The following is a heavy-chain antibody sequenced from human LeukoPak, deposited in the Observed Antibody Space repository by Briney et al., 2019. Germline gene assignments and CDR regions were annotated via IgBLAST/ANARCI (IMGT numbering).Heavy chain of an antibody. D-gene: IGHD3-16*01. J-gene: IGHJ4*02. CDR3: ARDSTGEPLDY. CDR1: GYTFTNYY. V-gene: IGHV1-46*01. Sequence: GASVKVSCKAFGYTFTNYYVHWVRQAPGQGLEWMGVINPSGDGTSCSQRFQGRLTVTRDTSTSIVFVELSSLRSEDTAMYYCARDSTGEPLDYWGQGTLVTVSS. CDR2: INPSGDGT.